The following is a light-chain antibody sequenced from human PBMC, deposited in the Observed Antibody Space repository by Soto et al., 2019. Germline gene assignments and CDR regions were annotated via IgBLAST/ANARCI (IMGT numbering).Light chain of an antibody. J-gene: IGLJ1*01. CDR1: SSDFGDYKL. Sequence: QSALTQPASVSGSPGQSITISCTGTSSDFGDYKLVSWYQQHPGKVPKLILFEVNNRPSGVSGRFSGSKSGNTASLTISGLQAEDGADYYCRSITRSHTHGFGTGTKLTVL. CDR3: RSITRSHTHG. V-gene: IGLV2-14*02. CDR2: EVN.